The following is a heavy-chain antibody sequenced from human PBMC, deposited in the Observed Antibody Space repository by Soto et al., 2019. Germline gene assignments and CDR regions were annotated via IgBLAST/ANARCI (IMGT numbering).Heavy chain of an antibody. CDR1: GVSIGSHF. CDR3: ARGLTMGQLPSHFDH. D-gene: IGHD3-16*01. Sequence: PSETLSLTCSVSGVSIGSHFWSWIRQPPGKGLEWIGYVHSSGITNYNPSLKRRVTISVDTSRNQFSLRLSSVTAADTAVYYCARGLTMGQLPSHFDHWGQGTLVTVSS. J-gene: IGHJ5*02. V-gene: IGHV4-59*11. CDR2: VHSSGIT.